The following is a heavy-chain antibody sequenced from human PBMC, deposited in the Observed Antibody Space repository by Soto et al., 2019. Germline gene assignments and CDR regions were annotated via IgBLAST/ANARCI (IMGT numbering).Heavy chain of an antibody. CDR1: GYRFTSYW. Sequence: PGESLRISCRTSGYRFTSYWIAWVRQMPGKGLEWMGIIFPSDSDTRYSPSFQGQVTISADRSTSTVFLQWASLKASDTAVYFCARKDKSGYFNWFDPWGQGTLVTVSS. CDR2: IFPSDSDT. D-gene: IGHD3-22*01. CDR3: ARKDKSGYFNWFDP. J-gene: IGHJ5*02. V-gene: IGHV5-51*01.